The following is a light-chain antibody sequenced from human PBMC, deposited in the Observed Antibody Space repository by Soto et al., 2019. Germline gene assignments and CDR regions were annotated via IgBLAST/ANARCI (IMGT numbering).Light chain of an antibody. CDR1: QSISKY. V-gene: IGKV1-5*01. J-gene: IGKJ3*01. CDR2: DAS. CDR3: QQYYRYPPA. Sequence: DIQMTQSPSTLSVFVGDRVTITCRASQSISKYLGWYQQKPGKAPNLLIYDASILESGVPSRFSGSGSGTEFSLTISSLQADDFATYYCQQYYRYPPAFGPGTRVEMK.